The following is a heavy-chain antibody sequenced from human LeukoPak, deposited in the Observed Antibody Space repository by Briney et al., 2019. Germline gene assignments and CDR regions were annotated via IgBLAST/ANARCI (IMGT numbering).Heavy chain of an antibody. D-gene: IGHD3-3*01. V-gene: IGHV3-30-3*01. CDR3: ARRGFGVFSVGLDY. Sequence: GGSLRLSCAASGFTFNSYAMHWVRQAPGKGLEWVAVISYDGSNKYYADSVKGRFTISRDNSKNTLYLQMNSLRAEDTAVYYCARRGFGVFSVGLDYWGQGTLVTVSS. CDR1: GFTFNSYA. J-gene: IGHJ4*02. CDR2: ISYDGSNK.